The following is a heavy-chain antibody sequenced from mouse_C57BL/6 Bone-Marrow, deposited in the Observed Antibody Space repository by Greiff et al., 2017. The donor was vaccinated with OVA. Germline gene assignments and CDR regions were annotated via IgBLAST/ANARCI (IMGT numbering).Heavy chain of an antibody. CDR3: AILGTRYLDY. D-gene: IGHD2-14*01. CDR1: GYTFTNYP. CDR2: FHPYNDDT. J-gene: IGHJ2*01. V-gene: IGHV1-47*01. Sequence: VQLQQSGAELVKPGASVKMSCKASGYTFTNYPIEWMKQNPGKSLEWIGNFHPYNDDTKYNEKFKGKATLTVEKSSSTVYLQLSRLPSDDSAVYYCAILGTRYLDYWGQGTTVTVSS.